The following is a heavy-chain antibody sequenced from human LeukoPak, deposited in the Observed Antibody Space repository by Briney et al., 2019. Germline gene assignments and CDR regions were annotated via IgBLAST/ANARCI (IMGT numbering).Heavy chain of an antibody. Sequence: PGGSLSLSCVASGFTFANYGMNWVRQAPGKGLEWVSYISTNGDSTYYADSVRGRFAISRDNSKNTVYLQMNSLRAEGTAVYYCGKTSGYSYDYWGQGILVTVSS. CDR2: ISTNGDST. V-gene: IGHV3-23*01. CDR1: GFTFANYG. CDR3: GKTSGYSYDY. J-gene: IGHJ4*02. D-gene: IGHD5-18*01.